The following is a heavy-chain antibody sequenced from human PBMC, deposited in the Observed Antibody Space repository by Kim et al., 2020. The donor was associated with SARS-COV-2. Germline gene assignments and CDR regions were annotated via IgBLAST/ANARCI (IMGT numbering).Heavy chain of an antibody. CDR2: ISVHNGDT. J-gene: IGHJ6*02. CDR3: ASQSRRYGSGGYGAAPMYGMDV. V-gene: IGHV1-18*01. Sequence: ASVKVSCKASGFTFNTYGINWVRQAPGQGLEWMGWISVHNGDTNYTQKFPGRVTMTTETSTSTAYMELRNLRSDDTAVYYCASQSRRYGSGGYGAAPMYGMDVWGQGTTVTVSS. D-gene: IGHD3-10*01. CDR1: GFTFNTYG.